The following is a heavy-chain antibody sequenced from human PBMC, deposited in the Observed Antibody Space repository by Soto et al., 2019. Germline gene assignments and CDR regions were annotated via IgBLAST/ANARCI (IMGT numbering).Heavy chain of an antibody. Sequence: QVQLVQSGAEVKKPGSSVKVSCKASGGTFSNYAISWVRQAPGQGLEWMGGIIPISGTANYAQKFQGRVTITAGESTSTAYMELSSLISEDTAVYYFARSQGSSTSLEIYYYYYYGMDVWGQGTTVTVSS. CDR1: GGTFSNYA. J-gene: IGHJ6*02. CDR2: IIPISGTA. CDR3: ARSQGSSTSLEIYYYYYYGMDV. D-gene: IGHD2-2*01. V-gene: IGHV1-69*01.